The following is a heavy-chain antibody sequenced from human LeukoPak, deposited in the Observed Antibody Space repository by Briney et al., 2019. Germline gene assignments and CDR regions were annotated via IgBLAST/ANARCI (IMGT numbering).Heavy chain of an antibody. V-gene: IGHV3-66*04. CDR1: GFTVSSNY. CDR2: IYSGGSA. CDR3: ARPFDYDYVWGSLDY. Sequence: GGSLRLSCAASGFTVSSNYMSWVRQAPGKGLEWVSVIYSGGSAYYADSVKGRFTISRDSSKNTLYLQMNSLRAEDTAVYYCARPFDYDYVWGSLDYWGQGTLVTVSS. J-gene: IGHJ4*02. D-gene: IGHD3-16*01.